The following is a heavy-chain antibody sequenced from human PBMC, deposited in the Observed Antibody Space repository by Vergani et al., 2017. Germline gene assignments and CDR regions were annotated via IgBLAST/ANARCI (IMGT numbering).Heavy chain of an antibody. CDR2: INTISGNP. J-gene: IGHJ2*01. CDR3: ATKNGGNDETMGY. Sequence: QVQLVQSGSELKKPGASVKVSCKASGYTFTRYAMNWVRQAPGQGLEWMGWINTISGNPTYAQGFTGRFVFSLDTSVSTAYLQISSLQAADTAVYYCATKNGGNDETMGYWGRGTLVTVSS. V-gene: IGHV7-4-1*02. D-gene: IGHD4-23*01. CDR1: GYTFTRYA.